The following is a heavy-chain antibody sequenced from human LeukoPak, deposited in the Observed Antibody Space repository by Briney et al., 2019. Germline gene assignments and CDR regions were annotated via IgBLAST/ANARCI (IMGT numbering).Heavy chain of an antibody. Sequence: ASVKVSCKASGGTFSSYAISWVRQATGQGLEWMGWMNPNSGNTGYAQKFQGRVTMTRNTSISTAYMELSSLRSEDTAVYYCARGLWDSDSGYDSFDYWGQGTLVTVSS. D-gene: IGHD5-12*01. CDR2: MNPNSGNT. CDR3: ARGLWDSDSGYDSFDY. J-gene: IGHJ4*02. CDR1: GGTFSSYA. V-gene: IGHV1-8*02.